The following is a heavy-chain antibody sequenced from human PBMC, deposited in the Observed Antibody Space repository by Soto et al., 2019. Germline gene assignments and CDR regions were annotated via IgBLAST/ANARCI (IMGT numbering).Heavy chain of an antibody. D-gene: IGHD6-19*01. CDR2: ISAYNGNT. CDR1: GYTFPSYG. V-gene: IGHV1-18*01. J-gene: IGHJ3*02. CDR3: ARDTAVAGTQDAFDI. Sequence: EASVKVSCKASGYTFPSYGISWVRQAPGQGLEWMGWISAYNGNTNYAQKLQGRVTMTTDTSTSTAYMELRSLRSDDTAVYYCARDTAVAGTQDAFDIWGQGTMVTVSS.